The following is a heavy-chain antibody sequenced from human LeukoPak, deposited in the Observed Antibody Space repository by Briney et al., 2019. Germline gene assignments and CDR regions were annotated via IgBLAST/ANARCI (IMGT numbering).Heavy chain of an antibody. Sequence: SETLSLTWTVSGYSIGSGYYWGWIRQPPGKGLEWIASIYHGGNTFYNPSLKSRVTISVDTPKNQFSLKLSSVIAADTAVYYCARVMTTATTWAFDIWGQGTMVTVSS. CDR1: GYSIGSGYY. J-gene: IGHJ3*02. CDR3: ARVMTTATTWAFDI. CDR2: IYHGGNT. V-gene: IGHV4-38-2*02. D-gene: IGHD4-17*01.